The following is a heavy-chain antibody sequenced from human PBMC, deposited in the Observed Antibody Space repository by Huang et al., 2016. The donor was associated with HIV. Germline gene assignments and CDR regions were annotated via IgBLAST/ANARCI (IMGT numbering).Heavy chain of an antibody. Sequence: QVQLVQSGAEVKKPGASVKVSCKASGYTFSNYDINWVRQAPGQGLEWMGWMNHNSGNTGYERKVQGRVTMTRSTSISTAYMELSRLRFEDTAVYYCATLPPVNYGRSGGRVRDYWGQGSLVTVSS. CDR3: ATLPPVNYGRSGGRVRDY. CDR2: MNHNSGNT. CDR1: GYTFSNYD. V-gene: IGHV1-8*01. D-gene: IGHD2-15*01. J-gene: IGHJ4*02.